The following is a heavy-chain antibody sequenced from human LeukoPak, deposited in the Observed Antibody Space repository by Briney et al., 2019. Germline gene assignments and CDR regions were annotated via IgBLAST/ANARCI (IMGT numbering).Heavy chain of an antibody. CDR1: GFTFEDYG. V-gene: IGHV3-20*04. J-gene: IGHJ5*01. D-gene: IGHD1-26*01. CDR3: ARRSLSGATTGYYYDS. CDR2: INWNGDNP. Sequence: GGSLRLSCEASGFTFEDYGMTWVRQCPGGGLEYVAEINWNGDNPVYENSLRDRFTISRNNARNSVYLEMNSLRVEDTAFYYCARRSLSGATTGYYYDSWGQGTLVIVSS.